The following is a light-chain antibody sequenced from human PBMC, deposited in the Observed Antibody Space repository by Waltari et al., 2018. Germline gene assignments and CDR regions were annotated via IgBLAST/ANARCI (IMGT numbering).Light chain of an antibody. CDR3: AAWDDSLNGPV. J-gene: IGLJ3*02. CDR1: SSNIGSNT. CDR2: SND. Sequence: QSVLTQPPSASGTPGQRVIISCSGSSSNIGSNTVNWYQQLPGTAPQLLIYSNDERPSGVPDRFSGSTSGTSASLAISGLQSEDEADYYCAAWDDSLNGPVFGGGTKLTVL. V-gene: IGLV1-44*01.